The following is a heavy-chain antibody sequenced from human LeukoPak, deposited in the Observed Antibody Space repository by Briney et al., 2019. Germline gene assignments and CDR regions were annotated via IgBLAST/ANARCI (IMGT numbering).Heavy chain of an antibody. CDR3: ARGPSLWSGYFSYDY. CDR1: GFSFNKYW. Sequence: GSLRLSCAVSGFSFNKYWLSWVRQPPGKGLEWIGEINHSGSTNYNPSLKSRVTISVDTSKNQFSLKLSSVTAADTAVYYCARGPSLWSGYFSYDYWGQGTLVTVSS. CDR2: INHSGST. J-gene: IGHJ4*02. D-gene: IGHD3-3*01. V-gene: IGHV4-34*01.